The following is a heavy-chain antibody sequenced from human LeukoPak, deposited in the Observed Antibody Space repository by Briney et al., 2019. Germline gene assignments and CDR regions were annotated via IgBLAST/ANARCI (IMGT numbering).Heavy chain of an antibody. Sequence: ASVKVSCKASGYTFTGYYMHWVRQAPGQGLEWMGWVNPNSGGTNYAQKFQGRVTMTRDTSISTAYMELSSLRSEDTAVYYCARIGSSWYPVNVWGQGTTVTVSS. CDR1: GYTFTGYY. D-gene: IGHD6-13*01. V-gene: IGHV1-2*02. CDR2: VNPNSGGT. J-gene: IGHJ6*02. CDR3: ARIGSSWYPVNV.